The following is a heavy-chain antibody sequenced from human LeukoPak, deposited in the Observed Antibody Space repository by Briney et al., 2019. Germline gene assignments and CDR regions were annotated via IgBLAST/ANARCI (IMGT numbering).Heavy chain of an antibody. V-gene: IGHV3-48*03. CDR2: ITSGGRTI. J-gene: IGHJ6*03. CDR3: ARNYYYYMDV. Sequence: GGSLRLSCAASGFTFSNYEMKWVRQAPGKGLEWVSSITSGGRTIYYADSVKGRFTISRDNAKNSLYLQMNSLRAEDTAVYSCARNYYYYMDVWGKGTTVIVSS. CDR1: GFTFSNYE.